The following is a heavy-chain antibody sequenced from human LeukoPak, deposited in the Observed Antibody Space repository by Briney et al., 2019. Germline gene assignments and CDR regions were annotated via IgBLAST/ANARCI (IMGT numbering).Heavy chain of an antibody. CDR2: ISDDGSNK. Sequence: GGSLRLSCAASGFTLSSYGMHCVRQAPGEGLEWVAVISDDGSNKYYADSVKGRFTISRDNSKNTLYLQMNSLRAEDTAVYYCAKGGYYGSGSYPPDWFDPWGQGSLVTVSS. CDR3: AKGGYYGSGSYPPDWFDP. J-gene: IGHJ5*02. CDR1: GFTLSSYG. D-gene: IGHD3-10*01. V-gene: IGHV3-30*18.